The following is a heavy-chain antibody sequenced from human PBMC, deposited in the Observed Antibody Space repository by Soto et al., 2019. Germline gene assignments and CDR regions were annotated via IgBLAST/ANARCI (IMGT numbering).Heavy chain of an antibody. CDR1: GGSISGDYY. J-gene: IGHJ4*02. V-gene: IGHV4-30-4*08. D-gene: IGHD3-16*01. CDR2: IYYSGSS. Sequence: PSETXSLTCSVSGGSISGDYYCSCIRQSPEKGLEWIGYIYYSGSSYSNPALQSRLSMSLYTSKNQFSLKLRSVTAADTAVYYCARGGDRWQGYFDSWGQGALVKVSS. CDR3: ARGGDRWQGYFDS.